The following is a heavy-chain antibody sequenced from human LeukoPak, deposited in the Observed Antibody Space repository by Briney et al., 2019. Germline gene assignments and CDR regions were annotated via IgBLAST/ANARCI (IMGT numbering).Heavy chain of an antibody. J-gene: IGHJ6*03. Sequence: GGSLRLSCEASGFTFKSYWRNWIRQAPGKGLVWVSRISSDGSSTIYADSVKGRFTMSRENAYNTLYLQMHSLRGEDTSGYYCALLWELLGAYYLDVWGKGTTVTVSS. V-gene: IGHV3-74*01. CDR3: ALLWELLGAYYLDV. CDR2: ISSDGSST. CDR1: GFTFKSYW. D-gene: IGHD1-26*01.